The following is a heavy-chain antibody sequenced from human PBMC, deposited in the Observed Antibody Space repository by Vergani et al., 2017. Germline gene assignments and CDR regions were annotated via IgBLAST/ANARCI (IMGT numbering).Heavy chain of an antibody. CDR1: GGSFSGYY. D-gene: IGHD2-8*02. Sequence: QVQLQQWGAGLLKPSDTLSLTCAVYGGSFSGYYWSWIRQPPGKGLEWIGEITHTGSTSYNPSLKSRVTISVDTSKSQFSLLLSSVTAADTALYYCARLVFGDSYFDDWGQGTLVTVSS. CDR2: ITHTGST. V-gene: IGHV4-34*02. J-gene: IGHJ4*02. CDR3: ARLVFGDSYFDD.